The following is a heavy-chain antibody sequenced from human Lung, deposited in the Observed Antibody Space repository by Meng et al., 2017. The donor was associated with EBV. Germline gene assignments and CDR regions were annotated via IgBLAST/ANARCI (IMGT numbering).Heavy chain of an antibody. Sequence: QVQLVQVGAAVMTPGASLRVSCRASGYTFTDYFLHWSRQAPGQGLEWLGTINPNNGGTNSAQRFQDRVTLTRDTSTSTVYMELSSLGSEDTALYYCAREKSPGHFDYLGQGILVTVSS. J-gene: IGHJ4*02. V-gene: IGHV1-46*01. CDR2: INPNNGGT. CDR1: GYTFTDYF. CDR3: AREKSPGHFDY.